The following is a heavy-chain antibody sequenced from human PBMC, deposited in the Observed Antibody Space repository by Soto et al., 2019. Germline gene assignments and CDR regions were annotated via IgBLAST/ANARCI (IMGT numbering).Heavy chain of an antibody. CDR1: GFTFSDYY. V-gene: IGHV3-11*01. CDR2: ISQSGSTI. Sequence: LRLSCAASGFTFSDYYMSWIRQAPGKGPEWVSYISQSGSTIHYGDSVKGRFTMSRDNAKNSLYLQMNSLRDEDTAVYYCARVSPITAAGTLDYWGQGTLVTVSS. D-gene: IGHD6-13*01. CDR3: ARVSPITAAGTLDY. J-gene: IGHJ4*02.